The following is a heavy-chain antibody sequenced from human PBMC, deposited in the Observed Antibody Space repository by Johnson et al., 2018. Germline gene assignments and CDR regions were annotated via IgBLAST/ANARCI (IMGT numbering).Heavy chain of an antibody. V-gene: IGHV3-7*01. CDR1: GFTFSSYW. Sequence: VQLVQSGGGVVQPGRSLRLSCAASGFTFSSYWMSWVRQAPGKGLEWVANIKQDGSEKYYVDSVKGRLTISRDNAKNSLYLQMNSLRAEDTAVYYCARVVRRPHKPYYSYGMDGWGQGTTVTVSS. CDR3: ARVVRRPHKPYYSYGMDG. CDR2: IKQDGSEK. J-gene: IGHJ6*02. D-gene: IGHD3-10*01.